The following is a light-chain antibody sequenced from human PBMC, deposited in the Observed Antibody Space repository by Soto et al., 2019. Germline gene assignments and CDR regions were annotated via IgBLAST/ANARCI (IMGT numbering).Light chain of an antibody. Sequence: QSVLTQPRSVSGSPGQSVTISCTGTSGDVGGYNYVSWYQQHPGKAPKLMIYDVSKRPSGVPDRFSGSKSGNTASLTISGLQAEDEADYFCKSYAGSNTYVFXSGTK. V-gene: IGLV2-11*01. CDR3: KSYAGSNTYV. J-gene: IGLJ1*01. CDR2: DVS. CDR1: SGDVGGYNY.